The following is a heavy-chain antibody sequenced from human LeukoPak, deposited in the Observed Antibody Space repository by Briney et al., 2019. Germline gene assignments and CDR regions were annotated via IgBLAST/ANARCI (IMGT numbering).Heavy chain of an antibody. J-gene: IGHJ4*02. CDR3: ARPVGTTVSVDY. V-gene: IGHV3-74*01. CDR1: GFTFSSHW. D-gene: IGHD1-26*01. CDR2: ISPDGSTT. Sequence: QPGGSLLLSFAASGFTFSSHWMHWVRQAPGKGRVWASVISPDGSTTNYAEPVKGRFTISRDNAKNTLYLQMNSLRAEDTAVYYCARPVGTTVSVDYWGQGTLVTVSS.